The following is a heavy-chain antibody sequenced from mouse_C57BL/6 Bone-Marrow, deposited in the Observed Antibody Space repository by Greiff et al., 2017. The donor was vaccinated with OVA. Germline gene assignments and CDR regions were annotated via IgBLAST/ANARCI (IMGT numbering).Heavy chain of an antibody. CDR2: INPNNGGT. CDR3: ARENYYDYDAWFAY. Sequence: VQLQQSGPELVKPGASVKMSCKASGYTFTDYNMHWVKQSHGKSLAWIGYINPNNGGTSYNQKFKGKATLTVNKSSSTAYMELRSLTSEDSAVYYCARENYYDYDAWFAYWGQGTLVTVSA. V-gene: IGHV1-22*01. CDR1: GYTFTDYN. J-gene: IGHJ3*01. D-gene: IGHD2-4*01.